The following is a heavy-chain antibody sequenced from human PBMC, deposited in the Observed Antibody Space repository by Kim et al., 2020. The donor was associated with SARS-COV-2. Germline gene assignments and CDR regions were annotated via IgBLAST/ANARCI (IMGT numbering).Heavy chain of an antibody. Sequence: ADTVKGPFNISRANSKNPLYLQMNSLSAEDTAVYYCAKDLYFSTIDAIDIWGQGTMVTVSS. D-gene: IGHD3-10*01. J-gene: IGHJ3*02. V-gene: IGHV3-30*02. CDR3: AKDLYFSTIDAIDI.